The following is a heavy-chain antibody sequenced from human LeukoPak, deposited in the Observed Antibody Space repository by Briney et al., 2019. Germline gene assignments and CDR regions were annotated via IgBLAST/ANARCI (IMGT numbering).Heavy chain of an antibody. CDR3: ARQTLDTMIVVGDYYYMDV. D-gene: IGHD3-22*01. CDR1: GGSISSGSYY. J-gene: IGHJ6*03. Sequence: SETLSLTCTVSGGSISSGSYYWSWIRQPAGKGLEWIGRIYTSGSTNYNPSLKSRVTISVDTSKNQFSLKLSSVTAADTAVYYCARQTLDTMIVVGDYYYMDVWGKGTTVTISS. V-gene: IGHV4-61*02. CDR2: IYTSGST.